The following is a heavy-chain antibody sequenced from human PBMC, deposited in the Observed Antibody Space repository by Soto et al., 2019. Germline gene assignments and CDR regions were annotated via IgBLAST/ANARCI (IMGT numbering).Heavy chain of an antibody. Sequence: GASVKVSCKASGYTFTGYYMHWVRQAPGQGLEWMGWINPNSGGTNYAQKFQGRVTMTRDTSISTAYMELSRLRSDDTAVYYCAREGVDIVATQSYYYYYGMDVWGQGTTVTVYS. CDR1: GYTFTGYY. V-gene: IGHV1-2*02. J-gene: IGHJ6*02. CDR3: AREGVDIVATQSYYYYYGMDV. CDR2: INPNSGGT. D-gene: IGHD5-12*01.